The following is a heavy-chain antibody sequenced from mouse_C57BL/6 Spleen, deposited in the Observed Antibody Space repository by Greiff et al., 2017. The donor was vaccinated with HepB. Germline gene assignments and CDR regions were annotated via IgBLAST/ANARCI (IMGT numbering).Heavy chain of an antibody. D-gene: IGHD2-5*01. CDR1: GYAFTNYL. CDR3: ARYSNDAMDY. J-gene: IGHJ4*01. V-gene: IGHV1-54*01. CDR2: INPGSGGT. Sequence: QVQLQQSGAELVRPGTSVKVSCKASGYAFTNYLIEWVKQRPGQGLEWIGVINPGSGGTNYNEKFKGKATLTADKSSSTAYMQLSSLTSEDSAVYFCARYSNDAMDYWGQGTSVTVSS.